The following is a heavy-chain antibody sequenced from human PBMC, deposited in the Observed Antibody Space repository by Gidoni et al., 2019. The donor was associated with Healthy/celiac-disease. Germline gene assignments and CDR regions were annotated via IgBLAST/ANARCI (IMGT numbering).Heavy chain of an antibody. D-gene: IGHD1-26*01. CDR1: GFTFSSYD. CDR3: ARLRWELNYCYFDY. CDR2: IGTAGDT. J-gene: IGHJ4*02. V-gene: IGHV3-13*01. Sequence: EVQLVESGGGVVQPGGSLRLSCAASGFTFSSYDMHWVRQATGKVLEWVSAIGTAGDTYYPGYVKGRFTISRENAKNSLYLQMNSLRAGDTAVYYCARLRWELNYCYFDYWGQGTLVTVSS.